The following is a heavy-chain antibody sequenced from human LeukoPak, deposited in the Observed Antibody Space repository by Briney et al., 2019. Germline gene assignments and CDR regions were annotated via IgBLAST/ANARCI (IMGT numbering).Heavy chain of an antibody. Sequence: SETLSLTCAVYGGSFIGYYWSWIRQPPGKGLQRLGEINHSGSTNYNPSLKSRVTISVDTSKNQFSLKLSSVPAADTAVYYCARNERGYSYTRAFDIWGQGTMVTVSS. V-gene: IGHV4-34*01. CDR1: GGSFIGYY. D-gene: IGHD5-18*01. CDR3: ARNERGYSYTRAFDI. CDR2: INHSGST. J-gene: IGHJ3*02.